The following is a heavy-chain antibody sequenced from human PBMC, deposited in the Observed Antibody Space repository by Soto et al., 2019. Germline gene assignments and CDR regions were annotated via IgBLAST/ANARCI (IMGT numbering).Heavy chain of an antibody. CDR2: ISYDGSNK. CDR3: ATQSADSSGYYYDPYFDY. Sequence: PGGSLRLSCAASGFTFSSYGMHWVRQAPGKGLEWVAVISYDGSNKYYADSVKGRFTISRDNSKNTLYLQMNSLRAEDTAVYYCATQSADSSGYYYDPYFDYWGQGTLVTVSS. J-gene: IGHJ4*02. D-gene: IGHD3-22*01. CDR1: GFTFSSYG. V-gene: IGHV3-30*03.